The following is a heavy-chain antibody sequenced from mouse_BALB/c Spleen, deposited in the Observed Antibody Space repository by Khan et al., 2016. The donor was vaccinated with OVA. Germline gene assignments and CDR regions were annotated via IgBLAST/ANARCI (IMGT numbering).Heavy chain of an antibody. CDR1: GYKFTDFV. CDR2: ISTCSGDT. Sequence: QMQLEESGAELVRPGVSVKISCKGSGYKFTDFVMHWMKQSHAKSLEWIGVISTCSGDTTHNQKFKDKATLTVDKSSSTANLELARLTSEDSASYYWGRGSSEYRFAYWGQGTLVTVSA. J-gene: IGHJ3*01. CDR3: GRGSSEYRFAY. V-gene: IGHV1S137*01. D-gene: IGHD1-1*01.